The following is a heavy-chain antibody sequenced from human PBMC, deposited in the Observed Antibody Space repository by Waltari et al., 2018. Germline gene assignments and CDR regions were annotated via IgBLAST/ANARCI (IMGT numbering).Heavy chain of an antibody. CDR1: GFTFSSYS. CDR2: IYSGGST. J-gene: IGHJ4*02. D-gene: IGHD3-22*01. CDR3: AKMNYDSSGWIFDY. Sequence: EVQLLESGGGLVQPGGSLSLSCAASGFTFSSYSLSWVRQAPGKGLEWVSVIYSGGSTYYADSVKGRFTISRDNSKNTLYLQMNSLRAEDTAVYYCAKMNYDSSGWIFDYWGQGTLVTVSS. V-gene: IGHV3-23*03.